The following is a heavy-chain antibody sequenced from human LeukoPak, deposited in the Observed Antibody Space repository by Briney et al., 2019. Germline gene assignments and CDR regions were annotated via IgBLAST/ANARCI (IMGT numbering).Heavy chain of an antibody. CDR1: GFTFDDYG. V-gene: IGHV3-20*01. CDR2: ISRNGGSI. J-gene: IGHJ3*02. CDR3: ARADGYNYMDAFDI. D-gene: IGHD5-12*01. Sequence: GGSLRLSCAASGFTFDDYGMSWVRQAPGKGLEWVSGISRNGGSIGYAASVKGRFTISRDSAKNSLYLQMNSLRAEDTALYHCARADGYNYMDAFDIWGQGTMVTVSS.